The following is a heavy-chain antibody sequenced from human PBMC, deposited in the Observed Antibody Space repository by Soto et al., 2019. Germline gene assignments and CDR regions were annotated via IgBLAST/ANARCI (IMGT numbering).Heavy chain of an antibody. D-gene: IGHD6-19*01. CDR3: ARDDRRAMAGDNWFDP. Sequence: QVQLVQSGAEVKKPGASVRVSCKTSGYTFSNYGISWVRQAPGQGLEGMGWISADNGHTNFTQKLQGRVTMTTDTSTSTAYMELRSLRSDDTAVYYCARDDRRAMAGDNWFDPWGQGTLVTVSS. V-gene: IGHV1-18*01. CDR2: ISADNGHT. J-gene: IGHJ5*02. CDR1: GYTFSNYG.